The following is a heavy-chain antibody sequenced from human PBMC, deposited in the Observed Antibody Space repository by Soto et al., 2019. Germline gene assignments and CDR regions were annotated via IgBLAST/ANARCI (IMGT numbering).Heavy chain of an antibody. CDR2: ISYDGSNK. V-gene: IGHV3-30*18. Sequence: GSLRLSCAASGFTFSSYGMHWVRQAPGKGLEWVAVISYDGSNKYYADSVKGRFTISRDNSKNTLYLQMNSLRAEDTAVYYCAKDAVRGVIGTGPIDYMDVWGKGTTVTVSS. CDR1: GFTFSSYG. CDR3: AKDAVRGVIGTGPIDYMDV. D-gene: IGHD3-10*01. J-gene: IGHJ6*03.